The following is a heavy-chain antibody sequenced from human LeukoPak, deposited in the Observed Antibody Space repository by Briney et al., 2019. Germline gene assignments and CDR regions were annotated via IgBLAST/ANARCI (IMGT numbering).Heavy chain of an antibody. CDR3: ASGAAAGTSY. V-gene: IGHV4-59*01. Sequence: SETLSLTCTVSGGSISSYYWSWIRQPPGKGLEWIGYIYYSGSTNYNPSPKSRVTISVDTSKNQFSLKLSSVTAADTAVYYCASGAAAGTSYWGQGTLVTVSS. J-gene: IGHJ4*02. D-gene: IGHD6-13*01. CDR1: GGSISSYY. CDR2: IYYSGST.